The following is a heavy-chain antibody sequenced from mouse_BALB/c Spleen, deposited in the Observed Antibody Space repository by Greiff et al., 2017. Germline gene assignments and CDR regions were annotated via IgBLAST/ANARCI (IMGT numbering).Heavy chain of an antibody. CDR1: GFSLTSYG. Sequence: QVQLKQSGPGLVQPSQSLSITCTVSGFSLTSYGVHWVRQSPGKGLEWLGVIWSGGSTDYNAAFISRLSISKDNSKSQVFFKMNSLQADDTAIYYCARDTDSFITTVVATKYYAMDYWGQGTSVTVSS. V-gene: IGHV2-4-1*01. J-gene: IGHJ4*01. CDR2: IWSGGST. D-gene: IGHD1-1*01. CDR3: ARDTDSFITTVVATKYYAMDY.